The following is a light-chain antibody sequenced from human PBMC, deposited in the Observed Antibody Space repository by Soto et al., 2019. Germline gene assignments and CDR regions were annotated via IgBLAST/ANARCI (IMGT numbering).Light chain of an antibody. Sequence: DIQMPQSPSSLSASVGDRVTITCRASQSISNYLNWYQQKPGKAPKLLIYAASSMQSGVPSRFSGSGSETDFTLTISSLQPDDSATYYCQQSFSPLWTFGQGNKVEV. J-gene: IGKJ1*01. V-gene: IGKV1-39*01. CDR3: QQSFSPLWT. CDR2: AAS. CDR1: QSISNY.